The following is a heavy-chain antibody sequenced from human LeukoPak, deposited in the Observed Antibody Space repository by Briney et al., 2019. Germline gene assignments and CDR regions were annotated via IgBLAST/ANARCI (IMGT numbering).Heavy chain of an antibody. CDR2: ISGSGGST. D-gene: IGHD6-19*01. Sequence: PGGSLRLSCAASGFTFSSYAMSWVRQAPGKGLEWVSAISGSGGSTYYADSVKGRFTISRDNSKNTLYLQMNSLRAEDTAVYYCATGRTVQWLDRPFDYWGQGTLVTVSS. V-gene: IGHV3-23*01. CDR1: GFTFSSYA. J-gene: IGHJ4*02. CDR3: ATGRTVQWLDRPFDY.